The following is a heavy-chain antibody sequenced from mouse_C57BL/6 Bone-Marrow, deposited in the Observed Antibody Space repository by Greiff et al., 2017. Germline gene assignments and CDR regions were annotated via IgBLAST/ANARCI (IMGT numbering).Heavy chain of an antibody. CDR1: GYTFTSYW. D-gene: IGHD1-1*01. V-gene: IGHV1-64*01. Sequence: QVQLQQPGAELVKPGASVKLSCKASGYTFTSYWMHWVKQRPGQGLEWIGMIHPTSGSTNYNEKFKSKATLTVDKSSSTAYMQLSSLTSADSAVYYCARQDDGSSYWYFDVWGTGTTVTVSS. CDR2: IHPTSGST. CDR3: ARQDDGSSYWYFDV. J-gene: IGHJ1*03.